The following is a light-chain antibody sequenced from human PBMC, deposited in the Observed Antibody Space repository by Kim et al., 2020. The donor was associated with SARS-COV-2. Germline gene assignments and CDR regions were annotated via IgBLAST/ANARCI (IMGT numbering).Light chain of an antibody. J-gene: IGLJ3*02. CDR3: QTWGTGIQWV. CDR1: SGHSSYA. V-gene: IGLV4-69*01. CDR2: LNSDGSH. Sequence: VKLTCPLSSGHSSYAIAWHQQQPEKGPRYLMKLNSDGSHSKGDGIPDRFSGSSSGAERYLTISSLQSEDEADYYCQTWGTGIQWVFGGGTQLTVL.